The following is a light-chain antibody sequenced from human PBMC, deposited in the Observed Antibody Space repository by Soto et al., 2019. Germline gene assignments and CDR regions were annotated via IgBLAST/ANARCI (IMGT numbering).Light chain of an antibody. J-gene: IGLJ1*01. CDR2: EGS. V-gene: IGLV2-23*01. Sequence: QSALTQPASVSGSPGQSITISCTGTSSDVGSYNLVSWYQQHPGKAPKLMIYEGSKRPSGVSNRFSGSKSGNTASLTISGLQAEDEADYYCCSYAGSSTFYVFGTRTQLTVL. CDR3: CSYAGSSTFYV. CDR1: SSDVGSYNL.